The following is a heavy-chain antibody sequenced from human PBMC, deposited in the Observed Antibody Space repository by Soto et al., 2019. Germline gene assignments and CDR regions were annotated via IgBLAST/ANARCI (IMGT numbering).Heavy chain of an antibody. J-gene: IGHJ4*02. CDR2: IFWDDDK. Sequence: QITLKESGHSLVKPTRTLTLLCSFPGLSLSTIGVSVSWIRQRPGKALEWLAIIFWDDDKRYSPSLKSRLTINNDTAKNQVVLTMPNREPVDTATYCCAHDTYADNPMRYLGQGTPVTVFS. CDR1: GLSLSTIGVS. CDR3: AHDTYADNPMRY. V-gene: IGHV2-5*02. D-gene: IGHD3-16*01.